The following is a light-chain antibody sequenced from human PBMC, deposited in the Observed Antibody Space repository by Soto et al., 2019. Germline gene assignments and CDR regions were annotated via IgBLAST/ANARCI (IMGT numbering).Light chain of an antibody. J-gene: IGLJ3*02. Sequence: QSALTQPPSASGSPGQSVTISCTGTSSDVGGYNYVSWYQQYPGRAPKLMIYDVTKRPSGVPDRFSGAKSGNTASMTVSGRQAEDEADYYCSSYEDSNNVYFVFLGGTQLTVL. CDR1: SSDVGGYNY. CDR3: SSYEDSNNVYFV. CDR2: DVT. V-gene: IGLV2-8*01.